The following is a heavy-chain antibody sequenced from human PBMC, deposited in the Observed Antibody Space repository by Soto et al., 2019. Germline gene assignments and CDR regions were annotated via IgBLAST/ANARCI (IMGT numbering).Heavy chain of an antibody. Sequence: QVQLQESGPGLVKPSETLSLTCTVSGGTISRYYWSWIRQPPGKGLEWIGYMYNTGSTVYNTSFKTRVTISVDTYKNRFSLKLNSVTAADTAVYYCARDLWGYCGTDCYPLDVWGQGTTVTVSS. CDR1: GGTISRYY. V-gene: IGHV4-59*12. CDR3: ARDLWGYCGTDCYPLDV. D-gene: IGHD2-21*02. J-gene: IGHJ6*02. CDR2: MYNTGST.